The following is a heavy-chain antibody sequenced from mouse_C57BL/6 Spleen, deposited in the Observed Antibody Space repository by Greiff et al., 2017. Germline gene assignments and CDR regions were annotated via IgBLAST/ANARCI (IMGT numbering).Heavy chain of an antibody. CDR2: IDPNSGGT. J-gene: IGHJ1*03. D-gene: IGHD1-1*01. CDR3: ARGDSSYGGWYFDV. CDR1: GYTFTGYW. Sequence: QVQLQQPGAELVKPGASVKLSCKASGYTFTGYWMHWVKQRPGRGLEWIGRIDPNSGGTKYTEKFKSKATLTVAKPSSTAYMQLSSLTSEDSAVXYCARGDSSYGGWYFDVWGTGTTVTVSS. V-gene: IGHV1-72*01.